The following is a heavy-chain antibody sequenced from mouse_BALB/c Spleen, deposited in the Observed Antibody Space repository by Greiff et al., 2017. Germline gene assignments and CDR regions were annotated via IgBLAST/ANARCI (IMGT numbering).Heavy chain of an antibody. J-gene: IGHJ1*01. CDR2: IYPGDGDT. D-gene: IGHD4-1*01. CDR3: ARGELGWYFDV. CDR1: GYAFSSSW. Sequence: LVESGPELVKPGASVKISCKASGYAFSSSWMNWVKQRPGQGLEWIGRIYPGDGDTNYNGKFKGKATLTADKSSSTAYMQLSSLTSVDSAVYFCARGELGWYFDVWGAGTTVTVSS. V-gene: IGHV1-82*01.